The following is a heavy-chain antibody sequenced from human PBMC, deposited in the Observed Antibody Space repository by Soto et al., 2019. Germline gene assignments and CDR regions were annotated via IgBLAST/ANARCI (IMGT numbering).Heavy chain of an antibody. CDR2: ISAYNGNT. D-gene: IGHD3-10*01. CDR1: GYTFTSYG. J-gene: IGHJ5*02. Sequence: QVQLVQSGAEVKKPGASVKVSCKASGYTFTSYGISWVRQAPGQGLEWMGWISAYNGNTNYAQKLQGRVTMTTDTSTSTAYMELRGLRSDDTAVYYFARVSPLLWFGKTHFATWGQGTLVTVSS. V-gene: IGHV1-18*01. CDR3: ARVSPLLWFGKTHFAT.